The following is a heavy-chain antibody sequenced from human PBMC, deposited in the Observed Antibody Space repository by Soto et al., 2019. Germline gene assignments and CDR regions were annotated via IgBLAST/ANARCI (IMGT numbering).Heavy chain of an antibody. CDR1: GFTFSSYS. V-gene: IGHV3-21*01. J-gene: IGHJ3*02. CDR2: ISSSSSDI. Sequence: EVQLVESGGGLVKPGGSLRLSCAASGFTFSSYSMNWVRQAPGKGLEWVSSISSSSSDIYYADSVKGRFTISRDNAKNSLYLQMNSLRAEDTAVYYCARGTVITTPKLVIFQWKGEFFYIWGQGTMVTVSS. CDR3: ARGTVITTPKLVIFQWKGEFFYI. D-gene: IGHD3-16*01.